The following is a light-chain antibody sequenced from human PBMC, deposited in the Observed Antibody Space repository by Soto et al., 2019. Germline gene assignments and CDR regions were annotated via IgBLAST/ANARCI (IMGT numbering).Light chain of an antibody. CDR1: QGIRND. CDR2: ASS. CDR3: LQYNNYPWT. V-gene: IGKV1-17*01. Sequence: DIQMTQSPSSLSASVGDRVTITCRASQGIRNDLAWYQQKPGKAPKRLIYASSSLQSGVPSRFSGSGSGTEFTLTISSLQPEDFATYYCLQYNNYPWTFGQGTKVEIK. J-gene: IGKJ1*01.